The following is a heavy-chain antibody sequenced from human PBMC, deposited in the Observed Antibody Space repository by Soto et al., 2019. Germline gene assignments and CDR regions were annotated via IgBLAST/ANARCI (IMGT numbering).Heavy chain of an antibody. CDR2: IYPGDSDT. CDR1: GYSFTSYW. CDR3: ARQLGYCSSTSCYKTGNGFDP. D-gene: IGHD2-2*02. J-gene: IGHJ5*02. V-gene: IGHV5-51*01. Sequence: GESLKISCKGSGYSFTSYWIGWVRQMPGKGLEWMGIIYPGDSDTRYSPSFQGQVTISADKSISTAYLQWSSLKASDTAMYYCARQLGYCSSTSCYKTGNGFDPWGQGTLVTVS.